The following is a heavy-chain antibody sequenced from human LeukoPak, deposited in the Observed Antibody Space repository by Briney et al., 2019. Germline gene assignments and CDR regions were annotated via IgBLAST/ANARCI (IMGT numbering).Heavy chain of an antibody. V-gene: IGHV3-21*01. CDR2: ISSSGGYI. J-gene: IGHJ4*02. Sequence: PGGPLRLSCAASGFSIKSYSMTWVRQAPGKGLEWVATISSSGGYIYYADSVKGRFTISRDTVQNSLFLQLNSLRVEDTAVYNCARLRDTVTSASDYWGQGTLVTVSS. CDR1: GFSIKSYS. D-gene: IGHD5-18*01. CDR3: ARLRDTVTSASDY.